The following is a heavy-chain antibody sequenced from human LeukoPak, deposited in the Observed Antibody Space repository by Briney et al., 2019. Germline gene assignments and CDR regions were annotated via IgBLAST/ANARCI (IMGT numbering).Heavy chain of an antibody. V-gene: IGHV3-30*02. CDR3: AKDQGRLGASMADS. J-gene: IGHJ4*02. D-gene: IGHD1-26*01. CDR2: IHYDGSNK. CDR1: RLSLSSYG. Sequence: GGSLRLSCAASRLSLSSYGMHWVRQAPGKGLEWLTFIHYDGSNKYYANSVAGRFTISRDNSKNTLYLQMNSLRSEDKAVYYCAKDQGRLGASMADSWGPGTLVTVSS.